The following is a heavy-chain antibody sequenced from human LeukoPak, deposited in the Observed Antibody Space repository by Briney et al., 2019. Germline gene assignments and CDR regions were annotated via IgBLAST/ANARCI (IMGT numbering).Heavy chain of an antibody. CDR2: VSGSGGVT. CDR3: ATGRFY. Sequence: GGSLRLSCVASGFTFTAFAMNWVRQAPGKGLEWVSGVSGSGGVTYYADSVKGRFTISRDNSKNTLYLQMNSLRAEDTAVYYCATGRFYWGRGILVTVSS. J-gene: IGHJ4*02. CDR1: GFTFTAFA. V-gene: IGHV3-23*01. D-gene: IGHD2-15*01.